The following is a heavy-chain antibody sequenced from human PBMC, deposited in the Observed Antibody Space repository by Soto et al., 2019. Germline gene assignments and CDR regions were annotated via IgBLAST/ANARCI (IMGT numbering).Heavy chain of an antibody. V-gene: IGHV3-11*06. D-gene: IGHD6-6*01. Sequence: XVFLRLSCAASGFTFSDYYMSWIRQAPGKGLEWVSYISSSSSYTNYADSVKGRFTISRDNAKNSLYLQMNSLRAEDTAVYYCEREAGSIAAWFDPWGQGTLVTVSS. CDR2: ISSSSSYT. CDR3: EREAGSIAAWFDP. CDR1: GFTFSDYY. J-gene: IGHJ5*02.